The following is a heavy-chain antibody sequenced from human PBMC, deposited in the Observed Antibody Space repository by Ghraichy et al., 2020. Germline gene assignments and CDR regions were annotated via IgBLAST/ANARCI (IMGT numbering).Heavy chain of an antibody. CDR2: ISSSGNSI. Sequence: GGSLRLSCTASGFTFSNYEMNWVRQAPGKGLEWISYISSSGNSIYYADSVKGRITISRDNAKNSVYLQMNSLRAEDTAVYYCAGLQTWLRLEIGYSYYGLDVWGLGTAVTVS. D-gene: IGHD5-12*01. CDR3: AGLQTWLRLEIGYSYYGLDV. V-gene: IGHV3-48*03. J-gene: IGHJ6*02. CDR1: GFTFSNYE.